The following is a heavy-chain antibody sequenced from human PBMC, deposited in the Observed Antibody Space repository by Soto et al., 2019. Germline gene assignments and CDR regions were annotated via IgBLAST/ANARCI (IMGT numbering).Heavy chain of an antibody. V-gene: IGHV1-69*13. CDR1: GGSFSNFG. CDR3: AREGSGYNF. J-gene: IGHJ4*02. Sequence: SVKVSCKASGGSFSNFGISWVRQAPGQGLEWTGGIVPVFGRPNYAQRFRGRLTITADESTSTGYMELISLRSDGTAVYYCAREGSGYNFWGQGTQVTVSS. CDR2: IVPVFGRP. D-gene: IGHD5-12*01.